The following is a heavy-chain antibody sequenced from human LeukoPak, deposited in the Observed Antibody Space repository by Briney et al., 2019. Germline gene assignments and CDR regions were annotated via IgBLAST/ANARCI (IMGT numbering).Heavy chain of an antibody. Sequence: ASVTVSCKASGGTFSSYAISWVRQAPGQGLEWMGGILHIFGTANYAQKFQGRVTITADESTSTAYMELSSLRSEDTAVYYCARDMYYYGSGTGRGGFDPWGQGTLVTVSS. CDR3: ARDMYYYGSGTGRGGFDP. CDR1: GGTFSSYA. CDR2: ILHIFGTA. D-gene: IGHD3-10*01. J-gene: IGHJ5*02. V-gene: IGHV1-69*13.